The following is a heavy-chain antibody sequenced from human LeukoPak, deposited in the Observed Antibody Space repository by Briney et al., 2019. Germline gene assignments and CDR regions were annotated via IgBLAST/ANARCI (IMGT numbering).Heavy chain of an antibody. CDR3: ARDRGDITPTTVFDY. CDR2: VYYSGST. J-gene: IGHJ4*02. V-gene: IGHV4-59*01. D-gene: IGHD2-15*01. CDR1: GGSIGSYY. Sequence: SETLSLTCTVTGGSIGSYYWSWIRRPPGKGLEWIGYVYYSGSTNYNPSLKSRVTISVDTSENQLSLKLTSVTAADTAVYYCARDRGDITPTTVFDYWGQGTLVTVSS.